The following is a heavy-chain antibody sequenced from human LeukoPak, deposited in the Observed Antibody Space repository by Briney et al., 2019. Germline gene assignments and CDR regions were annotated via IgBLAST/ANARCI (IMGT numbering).Heavy chain of an antibody. J-gene: IGHJ4*02. CDR2: IYPGDSDT. V-gene: IGHV5-51*01. D-gene: IGHD2/OR15-2a*01. CDR1: GYTFTSYW. CDR3: ARLPNIGGKEYYFDY. Sequence: AASVKVSCKASGYTFTSYWIGWVRQMPGKGLEWMGIIYPGDSDTRYSPSFQGQVTISADKSISTAYLQWSSLKAADTAMYYCARLPNIGGKEYYFDYWGQGTLVTVSS.